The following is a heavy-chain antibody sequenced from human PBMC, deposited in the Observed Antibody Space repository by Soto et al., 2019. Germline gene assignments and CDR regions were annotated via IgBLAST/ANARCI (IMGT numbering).Heavy chain of an antibody. D-gene: IGHD5-18*01. Sequence: QVQLVQSGAEVKKPGSSVKVSCKASGGTFSSYAISWVRQAPGQGLEWMGGIIPIFGTANYAQKFQGRVTITADESTSTAYMELSSLRSEDTAVYYCARTFSRGYSYGYYYYYGMDVWGQGTTVTVSS. CDR1: GGTFSSYA. CDR3: ARTFSRGYSYGYYYYYGMDV. CDR2: IIPIFGTA. V-gene: IGHV1-69*01. J-gene: IGHJ6*02.